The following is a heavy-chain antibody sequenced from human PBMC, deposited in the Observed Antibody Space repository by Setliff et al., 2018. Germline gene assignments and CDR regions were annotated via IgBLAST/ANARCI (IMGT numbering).Heavy chain of an antibody. Sequence: PSETVSLTCTVSGGSISSYYWSWIRQPAGKGLEWIGRIYTSGSTNYNPSLKSRVTMSVDTSKNQFSLKLSSVTAADTAVYYCARGGYYYDSSGYYDFDYWGQGTLVTVSS. J-gene: IGHJ4*02. CDR1: GGSISSYY. CDR3: ARGGYYYDSSGYYDFDY. CDR2: IYTSGST. D-gene: IGHD3-22*01. V-gene: IGHV4-4*07.